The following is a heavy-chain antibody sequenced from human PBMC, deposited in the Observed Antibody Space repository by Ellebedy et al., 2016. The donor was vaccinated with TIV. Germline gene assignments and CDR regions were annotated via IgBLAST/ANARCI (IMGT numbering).Heavy chain of an antibody. CDR1: GLTFSRYW. D-gene: IGHD6-19*01. CDR2: IKHDGSEK. J-gene: IGHJ5*02. CDR3: ARDVWGGGWA. V-gene: IGHV3-7*01. Sequence: GESLNISCVDSGLTFSRYWMSWVRQPPGRGLEWVANIKHDGSEKYYVDSVKGRFTISRDNATNSVYLQLSSLGAEDTAVYYCARDVWGGGWAWGQGTPVTVSS.